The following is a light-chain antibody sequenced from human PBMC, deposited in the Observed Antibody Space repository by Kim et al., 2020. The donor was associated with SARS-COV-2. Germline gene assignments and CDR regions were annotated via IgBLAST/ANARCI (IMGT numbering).Light chain of an antibody. J-gene: IGKJ1*01. Sequence: FAPGERATLSCRASQSVSGFLAWYQHRPGQAPRLLIYDASDRATGIPARFSGSGSGTDFTLTITSLEPEDSAVYYCQQRSDWHWTFGRGTKVDIK. CDR2: DAS. CDR1: QSVSGF. V-gene: IGKV3-11*01. CDR3: QQRSDWHWT.